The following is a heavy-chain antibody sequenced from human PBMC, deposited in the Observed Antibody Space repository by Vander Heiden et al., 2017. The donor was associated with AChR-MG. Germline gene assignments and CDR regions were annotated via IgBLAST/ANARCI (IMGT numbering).Heavy chain of an antibody. Sequence: QVQLVESGGGVVQPGGSLSLSCAASGFTCSSYGMHWVRQAPGKGLEWVAFIRYDGSNKYYADSVKGRFTISRDNSKNTLYLQMNSLRAEDTAVYYCAKDQDYGDYGRDYWGQGTLVTVSS. D-gene: IGHD4-17*01. CDR3: AKDQDYGDYGRDY. CDR2: IRYDGSNK. CDR1: GFTCSSYG. J-gene: IGHJ4*02. V-gene: IGHV3-30*02.